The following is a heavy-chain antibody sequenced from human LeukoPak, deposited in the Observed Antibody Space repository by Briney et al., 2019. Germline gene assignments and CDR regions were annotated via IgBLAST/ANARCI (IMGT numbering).Heavy chain of an antibody. CDR2: IYTSGST. V-gene: IGHV4-61*02. CDR3: ARGARVVGANP. CDR1: GGSISSSSYY. J-gene: IGHJ5*02. D-gene: IGHD1-26*01. Sequence: KPSETLSLTCTVSGGSISSSSYYWSWIRQPAGKGLEWIGRIYTSGSTNYNPSLKSRVTISVDTSKNQFSLKLSSVTAADTAVYYCARGARVVGANPWGQGTLVTVSS.